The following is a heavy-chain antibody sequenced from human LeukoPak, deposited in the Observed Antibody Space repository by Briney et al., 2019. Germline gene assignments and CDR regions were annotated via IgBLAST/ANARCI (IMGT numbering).Heavy chain of an antibody. Sequence: SETLSLTCTVSGGSIRSYYWSWIRQPPGKGLEWIGYIYYSGSTNYNPSLKSRVTISVDTSKNQFSLKLSSVTAADTAVYYCARREGYNFDYWGQGTLVTVSS. V-gene: IGHV4-59*08. CDR2: IYYSGST. CDR1: GGSIRSYY. D-gene: IGHD5-24*01. CDR3: ARREGYNFDY. J-gene: IGHJ4*02.